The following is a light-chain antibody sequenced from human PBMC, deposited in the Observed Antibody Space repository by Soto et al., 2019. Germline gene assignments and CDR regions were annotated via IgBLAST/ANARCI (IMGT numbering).Light chain of an antibody. Sequence: EIVLTQSPATLSSSPGERATLSCRASQTVSNKLAWYQHKPGQAPRLLIYDTSNRATGIPARFSGSGSGTDFTLTISLQSEDFAVYYCQQYHQWPLTFGGGTKVDIK. CDR3: QQYHQWPLT. J-gene: IGKJ4*01. CDR1: QTVSNK. CDR2: DTS. V-gene: IGKV3D-15*01.